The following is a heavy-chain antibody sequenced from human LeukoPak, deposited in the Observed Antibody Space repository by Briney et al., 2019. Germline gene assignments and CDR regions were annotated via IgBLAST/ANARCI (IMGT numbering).Heavy chain of an antibody. CDR1: GFTFSSYG. Sequence: GRSLRLSCAASGFTFSSYGMHWVRQAPGKGLEWVAVMSYDGSNKYYADSVKGRFTISRDNSKNTLYLQMNSLRAEDTAVYYCAKEGLWFGGLSVGWFDPWGQGTLVTVSS. V-gene: IGHV3-30*18. CDR3: AKEGLWFGGLSVGWFDP. J-gene: IGHJ5*02. D-gene: IGHD3-10*01. CDR2: MSYDGSNK.